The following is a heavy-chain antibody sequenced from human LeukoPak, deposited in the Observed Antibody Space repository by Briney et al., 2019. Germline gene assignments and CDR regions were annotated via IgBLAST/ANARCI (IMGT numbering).Heavy chain of an antibody. CDR3: ARAPQRGYSYGYSPWFDY. CDR2: IKQDGSEK. J-gene: IGHJ4*02. D-gene: IGHD5-18*01. Sequence: GGSLRLSCAASGFTFSSYWMSWVRQAPGKGLEWVANIKQDGSEKYYVDSVKGRFTISRDNAKNSLYLQMNSLRAEDTAVYYCARAPQRGYSYGYSPWFDYWGQGTLVTVSS. CDR1: GFTFSSYW. V-gene: IGHV3-7*03.